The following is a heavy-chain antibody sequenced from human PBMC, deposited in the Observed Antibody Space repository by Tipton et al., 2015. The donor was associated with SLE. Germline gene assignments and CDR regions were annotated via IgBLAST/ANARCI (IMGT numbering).Heavy chain of an antibody. Sequence: TLSLTCTVSGGSVSSGDYYWSWIRQPAGKGLEWIGYIYYSGGISYNPSLKSRVAISVDTSKNQFSLKLSSVTAADTAVYYCAREWGDAFDIWGQGTMVTVSS. V-gene: IGHV4-61*10. J-gene: IGHJ3*02. D-gene: IGHD2-8*01. CDR2: IYYSGGI. CDR1: GGSVSSGDYY. CDR3: AREWGDAFDI.